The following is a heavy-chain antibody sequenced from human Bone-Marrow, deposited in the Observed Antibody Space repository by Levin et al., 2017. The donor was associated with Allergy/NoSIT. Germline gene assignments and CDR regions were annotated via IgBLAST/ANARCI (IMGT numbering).Heavy chain of an antibody. CDR2: INQDGSEK. CDR1: GFIFNTYW. V-gene: IGHV3-7*01. J-gene: IGHJ4*02. D-gene: IGHD6-13*01. CDR3: VRDPNSADPGAAGGGGY. Sequence: GGSLRLSCAASGFIFNTYWMDWVRQAPGKGLEWVANINQDGSEKYYVDSVKGRFTISRDNAKNSVDLQMNSLRGEDTAVYYCVRDPNSADPGAAGGGGYWGQGTLVTVSS.